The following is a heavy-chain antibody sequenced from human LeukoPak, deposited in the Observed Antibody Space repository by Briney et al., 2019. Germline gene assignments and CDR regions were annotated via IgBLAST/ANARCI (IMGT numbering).Heavy chain of an antibody. D-gene: IGHD3-10*01. CDR3: AREITMVRGVTPTFDY. CDR2: ISSSGSTI. CDR1: GFTFSDYY. J-gene: IGHJ4*02. V-gene: IGHV3-11*04. Sequence: GGSLRLSCAASGFTFSDYYMSWIRQAPGKGLEWVSYISSSGSTIYYADSVKGRFTISRDNAKNPLYLQMNSLRAEDTAVYYCAREITMVRGVTPTFDYWGQGTLVTVSS.